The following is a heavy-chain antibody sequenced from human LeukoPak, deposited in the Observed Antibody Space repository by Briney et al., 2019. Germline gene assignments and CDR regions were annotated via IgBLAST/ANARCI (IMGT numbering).Heavy chain of an antibody. D-gene: IGHD3-10*01. CDR1: GGSIRSSYYY. V-gene: IGHV4-39*01. Sequence: SETLSLTCTVSGGSIRSSYYYWGWIRQPPGKGLEWIGSIYDSGSTYYNPSLKSRVTISVDPSKNQFSLKLTSVTAADKAVSYCARHYGPWGQGTLVTVSS. J-gene: IGHJ5*02. CDR2: IYDSGST. CDR3: ARHYGP.